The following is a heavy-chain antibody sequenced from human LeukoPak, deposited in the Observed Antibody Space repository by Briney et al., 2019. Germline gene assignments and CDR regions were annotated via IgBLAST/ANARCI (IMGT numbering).Heavy chain of an antibody. CDR1: GFTVSSNS. Sequence: GGSLRLSCAASGFTVSSNSMSWVRQAPGKGLEWVSVIYSDGRTYYADSVKGRFTISRDNSKNTLYLQMNSLRAEDTAVYYCARQPRNAGGYYYYYFDYWGQGTLVTVSS. V-gene: IGHV3-66*04. CDR3: ARQPRNAGGYYYYYFDY. J-gene: IGHJ4*02. D-gene: IGHD3-22*01. CDR2: IYSDGRT.